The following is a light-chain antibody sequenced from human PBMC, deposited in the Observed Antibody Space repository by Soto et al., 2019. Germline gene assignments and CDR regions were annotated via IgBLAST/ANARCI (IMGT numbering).Light chain of an antibody. Sequence: DIQMTQSPSSLSASVGDRVTLTCRASQSISSYLNWYQQEPGKAPKLLIYAASTLQRGVPSKYTGSGSGTDFTLTISSLQPEDFATYYCQQTSSTPRTFGQGTKVDIK. CDR1: QSISSY. J-gene: IGKJ1*01. CDR3: QQTSSTPRT. V-gene: IGKV1-39*01. CDR2: AAS.